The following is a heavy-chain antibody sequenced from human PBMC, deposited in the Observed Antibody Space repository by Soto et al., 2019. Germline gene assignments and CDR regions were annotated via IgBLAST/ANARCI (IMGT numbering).Heavy chain of an antibody. Sequence: EVQLVESGGGLVQPGGSLRLSCAASGFTFSSDWMHWVRQATGKGLEWVSRSNTDGSSTVYADSVKGRFTISRDNANNTLYVQMTSLRAEETAVYYCTRGLENYSSFGYWGQGILVNVSS. V-gene: IGHV3-74*01. D-gene: IGHD1-7*01. CDR2: SNTDGSST. CDR1: GFTFSSDW. J-gene: IGHJ4*02. CDR3: TRGLENYSSFGY.